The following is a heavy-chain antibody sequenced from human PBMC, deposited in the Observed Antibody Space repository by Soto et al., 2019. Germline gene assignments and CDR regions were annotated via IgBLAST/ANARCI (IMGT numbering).Heavy chain of an antibody. J-gene: IGHJ4*02. V-gene: IGHV4-39*01. CDR2: IYYSGST. CDR1: GGSISSSSYY. CDR3: ARLPRPVVVTAFDY. Sequence: SETLSLTCTVSGGSISSSSYYWGWIRQPPGKGLEWIGSIYYSGSTYYNPSLKSRVTISVDTSKNQFSLKLSSVTAADTAVYYCARLPRPVVVTAFDYWGQGTLVTVSS. D-gene: IGHD3-22*01.